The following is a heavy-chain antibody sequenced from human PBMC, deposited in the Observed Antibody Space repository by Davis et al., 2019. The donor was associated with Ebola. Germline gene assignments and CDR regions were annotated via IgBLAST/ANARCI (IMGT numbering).Heavy chain of an antibody. CDR2: IKSDGSTK. J-gene: IGHJ4*02. Sequence: GESLKISCAASGFTFSSYGMHWVRLAPGKGLGWVSRIKSDGSTKSYADSVKGRFTISRDNAKNTLYLQMDSLRAEDTAVYYCARDGGHYSDLDYWGQGTLVTVSS. D-gene: IGHD3-16*01. CDR3: ARDGGHYSDLDY. V-gene: IGHV3-74*01. CDR1: GFTFSSYG.